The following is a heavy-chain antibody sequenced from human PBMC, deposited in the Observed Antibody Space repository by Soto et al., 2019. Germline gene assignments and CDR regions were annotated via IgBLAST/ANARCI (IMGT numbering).Heavy chain of an antibody. V-gene: IGHV3-23*01. CDR1: GFTFSSYA. D-gene: IGHD3-10*01. CDR2: ISGSGGST. Sequence: GGSLRLSCAASGFTFSSYAMSWVRQAPGKGLEWVSAISGSGGSTYYADSVKGRFTISRDNSKNTLYLQMNSLRAEDTAVYYCAKSRPHRLTMVRGVIHPNYFDYWGQGTLVTVSS. J-gene: IGHJ4*02. CDR3: AKSRPHRLTMVRGVIHPNYFDY.